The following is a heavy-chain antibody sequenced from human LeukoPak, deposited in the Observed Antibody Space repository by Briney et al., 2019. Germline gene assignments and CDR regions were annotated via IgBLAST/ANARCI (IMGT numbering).Heavy chain of an antibody. D-gene: IGHD6-19*01. CDR3: ARMYSSGSFGGYYFDY. CDR2: IKQDGSEE. Sequence: GGSLRLSCAASGFTFSSYGMHWVRQAPGKGLEWVANIKQDGSEEYYVDSVKGRFTISRDNAKNSLYLQMNSLRAEDTAVYYCARMYSSGSFGGYYFDYWGQGTLVTVSS. J-gene: IGHJ4*02. CDR1: GFTFSSYG. V-gene: IGHV3-7*01.